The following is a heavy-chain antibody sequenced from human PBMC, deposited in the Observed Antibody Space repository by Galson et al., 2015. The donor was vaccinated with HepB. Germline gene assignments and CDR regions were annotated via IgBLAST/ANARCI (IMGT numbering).Heavy chain of an antibody. J-gene: IGHJ4*02. Sequence: SLRLSCAASGFTFTNYAMSWVRQAPGRGLEWVSSITGGGGSTYYANSVKGRFTISRDESKNTLYLQMNRLRAEDTAIYYCAKDQYDWNDVLDYWGQGTLVTVSS. D-gene: IGHD1-20*01. CDR2: ITGGGGST. CDR3: AKDQYDWNDVLDY. V-gene: IGHV3-23*01. CDR1: GFTFTNYA.